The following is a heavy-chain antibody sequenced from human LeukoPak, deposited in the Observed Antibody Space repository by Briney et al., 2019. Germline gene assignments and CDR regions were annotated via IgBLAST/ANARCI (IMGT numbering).Heavy chain of an antibody. CDR3: AKDPTHYRVWDYYETIGLSY. Sequence: GGSLRLFCAASGFTFSDYYMSWLRQAPGKGLEWVSYISSSGSTIYYADSVKGRFTISRDNAKNSLYLQMNSLRAEDTAVYYCAKDPTHYRVWDYYETIGLSYWGQGTLVTVSS. D-gene: IGHD3-22*01. V-gene: IGHV3-11*04. CDR1: GFTFSDYY. CDR2: ISSSGSTI. J-gene: IGHJ4*02.